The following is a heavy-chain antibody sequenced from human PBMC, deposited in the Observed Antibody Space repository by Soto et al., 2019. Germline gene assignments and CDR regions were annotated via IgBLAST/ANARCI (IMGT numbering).Heavy chain of an antibody. Sequence: LSLTCTVSGGSISSYYWSWIRQPAGKGLEWIGRIYTSGSTNYNPSLKSRVTMSVDTSKNQFSLKLSSVTAADTAVYYCAGSGYYDSWSGYFDYWGQGTLVTVSS. CDR2: IYTSGST. CDR3: AGSGYYDSWSGYFDY. J-gene: IGHJ4*02. V-gene: IGHV4-4*07. CDR1: GGSISSYY. D-gene: IGHD3-3*01.